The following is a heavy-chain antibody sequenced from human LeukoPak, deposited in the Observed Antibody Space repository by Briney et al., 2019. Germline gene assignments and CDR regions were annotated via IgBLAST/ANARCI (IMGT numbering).Heavy chain of an antibody. J-gene: IGHJ4*02. V-gene: IGHV1-2*02. CDR2: INPNSGGT. CDR3: AREVDYYDSSGYSFDY. D-gene: IGHD3-22*01. CDR1: GYTFTGYY. Sequence: ASVKVSCTASGYTFTGYYMHWVRQAPGQGLEWMGWINPNSGGTNYAQKFQGRVTMTRDTSISTAYMELSRLRSDDTAVYYCAREVDYYDSSGYSFDYWGQGTLVTVSS.